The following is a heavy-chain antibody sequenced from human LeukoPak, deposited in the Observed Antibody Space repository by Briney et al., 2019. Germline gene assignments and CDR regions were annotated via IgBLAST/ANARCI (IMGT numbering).Heavy chain of an antibody. CDR1: GFTFSSYA. CDR2: ISGSGGST. V-gene: IGHV3-23*01. J-gene: IGHJ4*02. Sequence: PGGSLRLSCAASGFTFSSYAMSWVRQAPGKGLEWVSAISGSGGSTYYADSVKGRFTISRDNSKNTLYLQMNSLRAEDTAVYYSAKGRSSYDSSGYYCDYWGQGTLVTVSS. CDR3: AKGRSSYDSSGYYCDY. D-gene: IGHD3-22*01.